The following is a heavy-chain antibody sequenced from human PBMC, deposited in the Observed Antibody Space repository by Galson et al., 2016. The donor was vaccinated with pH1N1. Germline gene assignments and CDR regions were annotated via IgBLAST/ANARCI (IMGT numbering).Heavy chain of an antibody. D-gene: IGHD3-9*01. CDR2: ISYDGNNK. Sequence: SLRLSCAASGFTFSTYGMNWVRQAPGKGLEWVAVISYDGNNKYYVDSVKDRFTISRDNSRNTLYLQMTSLRAEDTAVYYCARERPQMLLRYFEWLLGNAMDVWGQGTTVTVSS. CDR3: ARERPQMLLRYFEWLLGNAMDV. J-gene: IGHJ6*02. CDR1: GFTFSTYG. V-gene: IGHV3-30*03.